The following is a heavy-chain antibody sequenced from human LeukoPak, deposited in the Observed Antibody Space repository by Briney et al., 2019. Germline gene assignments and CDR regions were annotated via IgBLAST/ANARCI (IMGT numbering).Heavy chain of an antibody. Sequence: GGSLRLSCAASGFTVSHYYMTWVRQAPGKGLECVSVIYSGGSTYSADSVKGRFTISRDNSRNMVYLQMSSLRAEDTAVYYCARTRGSHPSPFDSWGQGTLVTVST. D-gene: IGHD3-10*01. V-gene: IGHV3-53*01. CDR2: IYSGGST. J-gene: IGHJ4*02. CDR3: ARTRGSHPSPFDS. CDR1: GFTVSHYY.